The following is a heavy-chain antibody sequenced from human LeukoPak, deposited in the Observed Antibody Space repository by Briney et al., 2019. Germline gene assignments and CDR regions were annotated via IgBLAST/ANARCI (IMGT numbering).Heavy chain of an antibody. V-gene: IGHV3-21*06. CDR1: GFTFSSYS. D-gene: IGHD5-18*01. CDR3: AKDAGYNYAYSFDY. J-gene: IGHJ4*02. CDR2: ISSSSSYI. Sequence: GGSLRLSCAASGFTFSSYSMNWVRQAPGKGLEWVSSISSSSSYIYYADSVKGRFTISRDKSKNTLYLQLNSLRADDTAVYYCAKDAGYNYAYSFDYWGQGTLLTVSS.